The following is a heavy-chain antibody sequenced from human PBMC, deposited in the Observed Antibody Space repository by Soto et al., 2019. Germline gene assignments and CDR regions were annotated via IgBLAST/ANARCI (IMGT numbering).Heavy chain of an antibody. J-gene: IGHJ4*02. CDR1: GGSVSSGSYC. CDR2: IYYGGST. Sequence: SETLSLTCTVSGGSVSSGSYCGRWSRQPPGKGLGWRGYIYYGGSTNYNPSLKSRVTISVDTSKNQFSLKLSSVTAADTAVYYCARGYCGGDCYLPDYWGPGTLVTVSS. V-gene: IGHV4-61*01. CDR3: ARGYCGGDCYLPDY. D-gene: IGHD2-21*02.